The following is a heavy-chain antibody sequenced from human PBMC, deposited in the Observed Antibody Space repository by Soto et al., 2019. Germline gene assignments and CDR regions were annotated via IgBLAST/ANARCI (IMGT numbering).Heavy chain of an antibody. D-gene: IGHD6-6*01. Sequence: SSPLSLTCTFSGGSISSGDYFWSWILQSPGKGLEWIGYIYYSGRTYYNPSLKSRVTISVDTSKNQFSLKLSSVTAADTAVYYCARGFSSSGWFDPWGQGTLVTVSS. V-gene: IGHV4-30-4*01. CDR3: ARGFSSSGWFDP. CDR2: IYYSGRT. CDR1: GGSISSGDYF. J-gene: IGHJ5*02.